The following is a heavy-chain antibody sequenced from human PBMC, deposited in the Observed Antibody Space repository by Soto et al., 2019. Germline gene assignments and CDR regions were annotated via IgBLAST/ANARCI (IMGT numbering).Heavy chain of an antibody. D-gene: IGHD3-22*01. CDR2: IIPIFGTA. Sequence: GASVKVSCKASGGTFSSYAISWVRQAPGQGLEWMGGIIPIFGTANYAQKFQGRVTITADESTSTAYMELSSLRSEDTAVYYCARGPDYYDSSGNLFDYWGQGTLVTVSS. J-gene: IGHJ4*02. V-gene: IGHV1-69*13. CDR1: GGTFSSYA. CDR3: ARGPDYYDSSGNLFDY.